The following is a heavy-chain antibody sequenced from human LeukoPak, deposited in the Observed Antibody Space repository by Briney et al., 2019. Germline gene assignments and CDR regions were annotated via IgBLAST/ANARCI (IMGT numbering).Heavy chain of an antibody. CDR3: AKGYRYYFDY. J-gene: IGHJ4*02. CDR2: ISGSGNNT. D-gene: IGHD6-13*01. Sequence: PGGALRLSCATSGFTFSSYATSWVRAAPGKGVEWVSTISGSGNNTYYADSVKGRFTISRDNSKNTLYLQVSSLRAEDTALYYCAKGYRYYFDYWGQGTLVTVSS. V-gene: IGHV3-23*01. CDR1: GFTFSSYA.